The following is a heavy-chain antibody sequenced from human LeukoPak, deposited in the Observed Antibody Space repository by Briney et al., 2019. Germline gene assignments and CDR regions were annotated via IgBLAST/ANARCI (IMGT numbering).Heavy chain of an antibody. Sequence: GGSLRLSCAASGFSFSSYPMHWVRRAPGKGLEYVSGISSDGSNTYYANSVKGRFTISRDNSKNTLYLQMGSLRAEDMAMYYCARVTGYSYGRYFDYWGQGTLVTVSS. V-gene: IGHV3-64*01. CDR3: ARVTGYSYGRYFDY. CDR2: ISSDGSNT. D-gene: IGHD5-18*01. CDR1: GFSFSSYP. J-gene: IGHJ4*02.